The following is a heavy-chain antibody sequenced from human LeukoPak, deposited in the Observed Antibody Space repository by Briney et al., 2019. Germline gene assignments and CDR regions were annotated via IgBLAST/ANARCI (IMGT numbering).Heavy chain of an antibody. J-gene: IGHJ4*02. Sequence: SETLSLTCAVYGGSFSGYYWSWIRQPPGKGLEWIGEINHSGSTNYNPSLKSRVTMSLDTSKNQFSLKLTSVTAADTAVYYCARLADPSFDYWGQGTLVTVSS. CDR1: GGSFSGYY. CDR3: ARLADPSFDY. CDR2: INHSGST. V-gene: IGHV4-34*01.